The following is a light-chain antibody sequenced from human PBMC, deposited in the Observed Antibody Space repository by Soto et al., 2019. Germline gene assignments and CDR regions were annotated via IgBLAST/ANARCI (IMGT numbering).Light chain of an antibody. J-gene: IGKJ1*01. CDR3: HHYGASQRT. CDR1: QSVSSAF. Sequence: VLTQSAGTLSLYPGERATLSCRASQSVSSAFLAWFQQKPAQPPRLLIYAASRRATGIPDRFSGGGSGTDFTLTISGLEPEDFAVYYCHHYGASQRTFGRGTKV. CDR2: AAS. V-gene: IGKV3-20*01.